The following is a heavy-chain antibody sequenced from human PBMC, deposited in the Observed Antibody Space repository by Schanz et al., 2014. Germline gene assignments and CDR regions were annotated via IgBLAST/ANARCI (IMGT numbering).Heavy chain of an antibody. J-gene: IGHJ4*02. Sequence: VQVVESGGGLVQPGGSLRLSCAASGFTFSDYYMSWIRQAPGKGLEWVSYISSSGSYTNYADSVKGRFTTSRDNGKKSMYLQMNSLRAEDTAVYYCARLDSSSWYPRYWGQGTLXTVSS. D-gene: IGHD6-13*01. CDR1: GFTFSDYY. V-gene: IGHV3-11*05. CDR2: ISSSGSYT. CDR3: ARLDSSSWYPRY.